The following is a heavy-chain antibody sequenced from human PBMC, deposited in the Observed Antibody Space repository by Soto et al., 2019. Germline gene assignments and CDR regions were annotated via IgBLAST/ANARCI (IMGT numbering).Heavy chain of an antibody. D-gene: IGHD2-8*01. CDR3: ARGDSTDCSNGVCSFFYNHDMDV. J-gene: IGHJ6*02. Sequence: QVQLVQSGAEVKKPGASVKVSCKASGYSFTDYHIHWVRQAPGQGLEWLGRINPKSGGTSTAQKFQGWVTMTTDTSISTASMELTSLTSDDTVIYYCARGDSTDCSNGVCSFFYNHDMDVWGQGTTVTVSS. CDR2: INPKSGGT. V-gene: IGHV1-2*05. CDR1: GYSFTDYH.